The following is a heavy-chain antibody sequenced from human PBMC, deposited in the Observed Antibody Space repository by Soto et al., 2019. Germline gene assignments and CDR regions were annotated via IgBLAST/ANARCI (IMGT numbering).Heavy chain of an antibody. V-gene: IGHV4-31*01. D-gene: IGHD2-2*01. J-gene: IGHJ4*02. CDR3: ARISTSANYFDY. CDR1: GGSISSGGYY. Sequence: QVQLQESGPGLVKPSQTLSLTCTVSGGSISSGGYYWSWIRQHPGKGLEWIGYIYYRGSTYYNQSLKGPVTISVASSENQFSLKVNSVTAADTAVYYCARISTSANYFDYWGQGTLVTVSS. CDR2: IYYRGST.